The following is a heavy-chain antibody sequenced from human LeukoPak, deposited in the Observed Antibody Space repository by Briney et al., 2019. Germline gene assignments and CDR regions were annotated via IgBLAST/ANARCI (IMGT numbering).Heavy chain of an antibody. D-gene: IGHD5-12*01. CDR2: IYYSGST. J-gene: IGHJ4*02. V-gene: IGHV4-39*01. Sequence: SETLSLTCTVSGGSISSSSYYWGWIRQPPGKWLEWIGSIYYSGSTYYNPSLKSRVTISVDTSKNQFSLKLSSVTAADTAVYYCARQARPSSGGYEGGVDYWGQGTLVTVSS. CDR3: ARQARPSSGGYEGGVDY. CDR1: GGSISSSSYY.